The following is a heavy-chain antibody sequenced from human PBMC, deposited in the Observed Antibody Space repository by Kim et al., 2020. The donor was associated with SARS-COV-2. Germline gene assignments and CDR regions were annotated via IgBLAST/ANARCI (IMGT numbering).Heavy chain of an antibody. D-gene: IGHD4-17*01. Sequence: SETLSLTCTVSGGSISSGGYYWSWIRQHPGKGLEWIGYIYYSGSTYYNPSLKSRVTISVDTSKNQFSLKLSSVTAADTAVYYCARNPLFYGDYSGMDVWGQGTTVTVSS. CDR3: ARNPLFYGDYSGMDV. CDR2: IYYSGST. CDR1: GGSISSGGYY. J-gene: IGHJ6*02. V-gene: IGHV4-31*03.